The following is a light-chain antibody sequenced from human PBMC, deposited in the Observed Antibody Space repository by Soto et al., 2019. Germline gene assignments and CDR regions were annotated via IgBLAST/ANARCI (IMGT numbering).Light chain of an antibody. J-gene: IGKJ2*01. CDR3: MRALQTPYT. CDR2: WGF. CDR1: QSLVHSNGNYF. V-gene: IGKV2-28*01. Sequence: DIVMTQSPLSLPVTPGEPASISCRSSQSLVHSNGNYFLDWYLQKPGQSPQLLIYWGFNRASGVPDRFSGRASGTDFTLKISRVEAEDFGVYYCMRALQTPYTFGQGTKLEI.